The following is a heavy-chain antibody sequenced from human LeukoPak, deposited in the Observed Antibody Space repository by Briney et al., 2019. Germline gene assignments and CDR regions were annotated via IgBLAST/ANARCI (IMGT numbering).Heavy chain of an antibody. CDR3: ARDHRYAFDN. V-gene: IGHV3-48*01. J-gene: IGHJ4*01. D-gene: IGHD5-12*01. CDR1: GFNFIDYS. Sequence: GGSLRLSCAASGFNFIDYSMNWVRQAPGKGLEWSSYIGISSGNTKYADSVKGRFTISRDKARNSLYLQMSSLRVEDTAVYYCARDHRYAFDNWGHGTLVTVSS. CDR2: IGISSGNT.